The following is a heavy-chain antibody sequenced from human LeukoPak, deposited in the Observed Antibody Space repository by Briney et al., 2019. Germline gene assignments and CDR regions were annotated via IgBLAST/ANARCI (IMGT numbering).Heavy chain of an antibody. CDR2: IRYDGSNK. CDR3: AKEILWFGESAFDY. Sequence: PGGSLRLSCAASGFTFSSYGMHWVRQAPGKGLEWVAFIRYDGSNKYYADSVKGRFTISRDNSKNTLHLHMNSLRAEDTAVYYCAKEILWFGESAFDYWGQGTLVTVSS. J-gene: IGHJ4*02. CDR1: GFTFSSYG. D-gene: IGHD3-10*01. V-gene: IGHV3-30*02.